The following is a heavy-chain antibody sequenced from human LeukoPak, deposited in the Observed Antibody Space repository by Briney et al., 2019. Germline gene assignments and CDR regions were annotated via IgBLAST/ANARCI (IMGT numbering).Heavy chain of an antibody. D-gene: IGHD3-22*01. V-gene: IGHV3-23*01. CDR3: ATYYYDSSGYRIDAFDI. CDR1: GFTFSSYA. J-gene: IGHJ3*02. Sequence: GGSLRLSCAASGFTFSSYAMSWARQAPGKGLEWVSAISGSGGSTYYADFVKGRFTISRDNSKNTLYLQMNSLRAEDTAVYYCATYYYDSSGYRIDAFDIWGQGTMVTVSS. CDR2: ISGSGGST.